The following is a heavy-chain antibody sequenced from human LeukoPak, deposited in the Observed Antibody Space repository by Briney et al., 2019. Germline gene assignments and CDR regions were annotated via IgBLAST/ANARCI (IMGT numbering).Heavy chain of an antibody. CDR1: GFIFNHHA. Sequence: GGSLRLSCAASGFIFNHHAMHWVRQAPGKGLEWVAVIWSDKSNKFYADSVRGRFTVSRDDSRKTVYLQMDTMTVEDTAVYYCAKDAQRGFDYSNSLEYWGQGALVTVAS. CDR2: IWSDKSNK. CDR3: AKDAQRGFDYSNSLEY. V-gene: IGHV3-33*06. J-gene: IGHJ4*02. D-gene: IGHD4-11*01.